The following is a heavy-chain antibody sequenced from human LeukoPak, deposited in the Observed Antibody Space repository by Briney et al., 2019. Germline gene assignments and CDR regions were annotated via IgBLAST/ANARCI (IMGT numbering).Heavy chain of an antibody. CDR1: GFTFSNYA. V-gene: IGHV3-23*01. D-gene: IGHD6-19*01. CDR3: ARDLAVAGTHEH. Sequence: GGSLRLSCAPSGFTFSNYAMSWVRQAPGKGLEWVSGITGGRSTYYADSVKGRFTISRDNSKNTLYLQMNSLRAEDTAVYYCARDLAVAGTHEHWGQGTLVTVSS. CDR2: ITGGRST. J-gene: IGHJ1*01.